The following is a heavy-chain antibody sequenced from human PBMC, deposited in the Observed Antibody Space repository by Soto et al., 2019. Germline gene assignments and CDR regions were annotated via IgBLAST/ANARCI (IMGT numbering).Heavy chain of an antibody. CDR1: GGSISSYY. V-gene: IGHV4-59*01. Sequence: PSETLSLTCTVSGGSISSYYWSWIRQPPGKGLEWIGYIYYSGSTNYNPSLKSRVTISVDTSKNQFSLKLSSVTAADTAVYYCARGSDYDFWSRTSNWFDPWGQGTLVTVSS. CDR3: ARGSDYDFWSRTSNWFDP. CDR2: IYYSGST. J-gene: IGHJ5*02. D-gene: IGHD3-3*01.